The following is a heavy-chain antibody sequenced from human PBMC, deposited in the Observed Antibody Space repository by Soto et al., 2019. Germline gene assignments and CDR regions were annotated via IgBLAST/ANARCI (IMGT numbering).Heavy chain of an antibody. D-gene: IGHD1-7*01. CDR1: GFTFSSYE. CDR2: ISSSGSTI. Sequence: GGSLRLSCAASGFTFSSYEMNWVRQAPGKGLEWVSYISSSGSTIYYADSVKGRFTISRDNAKNSLYLQMNSLRAEEPAVYYCARVGGTGTGWFDPWGQGTLVT. CDR3: ARVGGTGTGWFDP. V-gene: IGHV3-48*03. J-gene: IGHJ5*02.